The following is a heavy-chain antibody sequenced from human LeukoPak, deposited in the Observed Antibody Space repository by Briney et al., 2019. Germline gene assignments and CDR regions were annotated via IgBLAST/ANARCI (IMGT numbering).Heavy chain of an antibody. J-gene: IGHJ4*02. CDR2: INHSGST. Sequence: SETLSLTCAVYGGSFSGYYWSWIRQPPGKGLEWIGEINHSGSTNYNPSLKSRVTISVDTSKNQFSLKLSSVTAADTAVYYCARVLPRRYYDSSGCLDYWGQGTLVTVSS. D-gene: IGHD3-22*01. CDR3: ARVLPRRYYDSSGCLDY. V-gene: IGHV4-34*01. CDR1: GGSFSGYY.